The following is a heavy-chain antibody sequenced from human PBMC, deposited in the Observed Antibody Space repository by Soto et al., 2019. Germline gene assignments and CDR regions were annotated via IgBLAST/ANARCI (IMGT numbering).Heavy chain of an antibody. V-gene: IGHV4-59*08. CDR2: IYYSGST. CDR1: GGSISSYY. D-gene: IGHD2-15*01. J-gene: IGHJ5*02. Sequence: SETLSLTCTVSGGSISSYYWSWIRQPPGKGLEWIGYIYYSGSTNYNPSLKSRVTVSVDTSKNQFSLKLSSVTAADTAVYYCARQAPSYCSGGSCYSGNWFDPWGQGTLVTVSS. CDR3: ARQAPSYCSGGSCYSGNWFDP.